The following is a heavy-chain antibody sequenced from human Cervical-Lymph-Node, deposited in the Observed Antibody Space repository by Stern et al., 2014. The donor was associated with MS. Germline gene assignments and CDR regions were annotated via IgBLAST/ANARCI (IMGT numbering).Heavy chain of an antibody. V-gene: IGHV1-69*14. D-gene: IGHD1-26*01. J-gene: IGHJ4*02. CDR2: ITPVFGTT. Sequence: QDQLVQSGAEVKKPGSSVQVSCQASGDTFSSYAINWVRQVPGQGLEWMGGITPVFGTTNYAQKFQGRVTITADKSTNTAYMELMTLRSEDTAVYYCARGGGLVGYFDYWGQGTLVSVSS. CDR3: ARGGGLVGYFDY. CDR1: GDTFSSYA.